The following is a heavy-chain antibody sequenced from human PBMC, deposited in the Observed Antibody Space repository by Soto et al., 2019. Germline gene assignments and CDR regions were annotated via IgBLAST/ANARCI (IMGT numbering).Heavy chain of an antibody. CDR1: GYTFTDYW. D-gene: IGHD6-25*01. V-gene: IGHV5-51*01. Sequence: GESLKISCKASGYTFTDYWIAWVRQMPGKGLEWMGIIYPGDSDTRYNPSFQGQVTISADKSIKTAYLQWGSLKASDTAMYYCARSGITATGLIAYWGPGTLVTVS. CDR2: IYPGDSDT. CDR3: ARSGITATGLIAY. J-gene: IGHJ4*02.